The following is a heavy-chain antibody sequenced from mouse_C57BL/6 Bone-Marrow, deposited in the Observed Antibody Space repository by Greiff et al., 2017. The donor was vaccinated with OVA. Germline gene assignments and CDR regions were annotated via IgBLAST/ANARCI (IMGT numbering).Heavy chain of an antibody. D-gene: IGHD2-4*01. V-gene: IGHV1-15*01. CDR2: IDPETGGT. CDR1: GYTFTDYE. J-gene: IGHJ4*01. CDR3: TRRGDYDFHYYAKDY. Sequence: VQGVESGAELVRPGASVTLSCKASGYTFTDYEMHWVKQTPVHGLEWIGAIDPETGGTASNQKFKGKAILTADQSSSTAYMELRSLTSDDSAVDYCTRRGDYDFHYYAKDYWGQGTSVTVSS.